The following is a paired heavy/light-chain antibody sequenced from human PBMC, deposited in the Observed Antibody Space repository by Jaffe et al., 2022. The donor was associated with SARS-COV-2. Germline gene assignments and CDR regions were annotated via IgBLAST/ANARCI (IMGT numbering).Heavy chain of an antibody. CDR2: IGGSSGST. CDR3: TRDRGLGSGGTFLPAG. D-gene: IGHD2-15*01. CDR1: GFTFSTYD. Sequence: EVQLVESGGGLVQPGGSLRLSCAASGFTFSTYDMGWVRKAPGKGLEWVSTIGGSSGSTYYADSMKGRFTISSDNSKNTLYLQMSSLRAEDTAVYYCTRDRGLGSGGTFLPAGWGQGTLVAVSS. V-gene: IGHV3-23*04. J-gene: IGHJ4*02.
Light chain of an antibody. J-gene: IGKJ1*01. Sequence: DIVMTQSPDSLAVSLGERATINCKSSQSVLYSSNNKNYLAWYQQKLGQPPKLLIYWASTRESGVPDRFSGSGSGTDFTLTISSLQAEDVAVYYCHQYYSAPPTFGQGTKVEIK. CDR2: WAS. V-gene: IGKV4-1*01. CDR3: HQYYSAPPT. CDR1: QSVLYSSNNKNY.